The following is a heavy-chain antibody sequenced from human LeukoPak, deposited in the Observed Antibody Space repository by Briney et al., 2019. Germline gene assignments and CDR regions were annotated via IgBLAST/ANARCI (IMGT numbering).Heavy chain of an antibody. CDR2: LYYSGTI. V-gene: IGHV4-39*07. CDR3: AMSCHADAFDI. J-gene: IGHJ3*02. Sequence: SETLSLTCSVSGDSISTSSYYWAWIRQPPGKGLEWIGTLYYSGTIYSNAFLKSRVIISVETSKNQFSLRLSSVTAADTAVYYCAMSCHADAFDIWGQGTMVTVSS. D-gene: IGHD2-15*01. CDR1: GDSISTSSYY.